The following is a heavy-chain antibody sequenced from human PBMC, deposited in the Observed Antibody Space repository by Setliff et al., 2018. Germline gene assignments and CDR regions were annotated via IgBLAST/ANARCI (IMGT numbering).Heavy chain of an antibody. V-gene: IGHV4-39*07. Sequence: PSETLSLTCTVSGGSISSSSYYWGWIRQPPGKGLEWIGSIYYSGSTYYNPSLKSRVTISVDTSKNQFSLKLNSVTAADMAVYYCAREQWLDPPGYYYMDVRAKGTTVTVSS. D-gene: IGHD6-19*01. J-gene: IGHJ6*03. CDR1: GGSISSSSYY. CDR2: IYYSGST. CDR3: AREQWLDPPGYYYMDV.